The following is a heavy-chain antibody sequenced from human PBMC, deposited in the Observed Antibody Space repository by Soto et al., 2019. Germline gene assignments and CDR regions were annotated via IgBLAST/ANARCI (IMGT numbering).Heavy chain of an antibody. CDR3: ASPPIDCSGGSCYSALIV. V-gene: IGHV5-51*01. CDR1: GYSFTSYW. J-gene: IGHJ6*02. CDR2: IYPGDSDT. Sequence: EVQLVQSGAEVKKPGESLKISCKGSGYSFTSYWIAWVRQMPGKGLEWMGIIYPGDSDTRYSPSFQGQVTISADKSISTAYLQWSSLKASDTAMYYCASPPIDCSGGSCYSALIVWGQGTTVTVSS. D-gene: IGHD2-15*01.